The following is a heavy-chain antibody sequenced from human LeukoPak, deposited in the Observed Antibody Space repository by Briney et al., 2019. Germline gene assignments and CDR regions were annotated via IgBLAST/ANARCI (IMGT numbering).Heavy chain of an antibody. CDR1: RFTFSNYW. CDR3: ASGRQLGY. D-gene: IGHD6-13*01. Sequence: GWALSLSCAASRFTFSNYWMSWVRQAPGKGLEWVANIKEDGSEKYYVDSVKGRFTISRDNARNSLYLQMNSMRAEDTAVYYCASGRQLGYWGQGTLVSVSS. V-gene: IGHV3-7*01. J-gene: IGHJ4*02. CDR2: IKEDGSEK.